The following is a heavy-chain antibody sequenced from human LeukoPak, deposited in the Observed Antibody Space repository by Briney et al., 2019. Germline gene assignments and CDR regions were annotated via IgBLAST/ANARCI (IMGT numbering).Heavy chain of an antibody. CDR3: AREGNRGTYYYMDV. D-gene: IGHD1-14*01. CDR1: AYTFTSYA. V-gene: IGHV1-3*03. Sequence: ASVKVSCKASAYTFTSYAMHWVRQAPGQRLEWTGWINAGNGNTKYSQEFQGRVTITRDTSASTAYMELSSLRSEDMAVYYCAREGNRGTYYYMDVWGKGTTVTVSS. J-gene: IGHJ6*03. CDR2: INAGNGNT.